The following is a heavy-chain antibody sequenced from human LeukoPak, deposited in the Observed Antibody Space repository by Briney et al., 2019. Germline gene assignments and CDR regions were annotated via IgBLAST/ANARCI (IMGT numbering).Heavy chain of an antibody. CDR3: ARGRDYCTNGVCYMYFDY. J-gene: IGHJ4*02. V-gene: IGHV1-8*01. CDR2: MNPNSGNT. D-gene: IGHD2-8*01. Sequence: ASVKVSCKASGYTFTSYDINWVRQATGQGLEWMGWMNPNSGNTGYAQKFQGRVIMTRNTSISTAYMELSSLRSEDTAVYYCARGRDYCTNGVCYMYFDYWGQGTLVTVSS. CDR1: GYTFTSYD.